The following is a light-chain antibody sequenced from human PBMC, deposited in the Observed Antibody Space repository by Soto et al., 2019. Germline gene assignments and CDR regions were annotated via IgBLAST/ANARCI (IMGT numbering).Light chain of an antibody. CDR2: DAS. CDR1: QRISND. Sequence: EVLMTQSPATLSVSPGERVILSCRASQRISNDLAWYQQKAGQAPRLLIYDASTRATGIPARFSGSGSGTDFTLTIFSLEPEDFAVYYCQQRNNLPITFGPGTRLEIK. J-gene: IGKJ5*01. CDR3: QQRNNLPIT. V-gene: IGKV3-11*01.